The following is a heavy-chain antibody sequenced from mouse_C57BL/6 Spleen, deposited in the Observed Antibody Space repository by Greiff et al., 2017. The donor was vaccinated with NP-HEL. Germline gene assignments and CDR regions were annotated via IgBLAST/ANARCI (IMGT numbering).Heavy chain of an antibody. Sequence: VQLVESGAELVKPGASVKISCKASGYAFSSYWMNWVKQRPGKGLEWIGQIYPGDGDTNYNGKFKGKATLTADKSSSTAYMQLSSLTSEDSAVYFCARGYYGSVYFDYWGQGTTLTVSS. CDR2: IYPGDGDT. CDR3: ARGYYGSVYFDY. J-gene: IGHJ2*01. V-gene: IGHV1-80*01. D-gene: IGHD1-1*01. CDR1: GYAFSSYW.